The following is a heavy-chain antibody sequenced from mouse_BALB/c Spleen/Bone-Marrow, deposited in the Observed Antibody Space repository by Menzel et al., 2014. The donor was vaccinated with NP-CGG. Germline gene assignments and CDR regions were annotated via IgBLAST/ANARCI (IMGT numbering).Heavy chain of an antibody. V-gene: IGHV2-9*02. Sequence: VHLVESGPGLVAPSQSLSITCTVSGFSLTSYGVHWVRQPPGKGLEWLGVTWAGGSTNYNSALMSRLSISKDNSKSQVFLKMNSLQTDDTAMYYCASPIYYDYPLFAYWGQGTLVTVSA. CDR3: ASPIYYDYPLFAY. CDR1: GFSLTSYG. D-gene: IGHD2-4*01. J-gene: IGHJ3*01. CDR2: TWAGGST.